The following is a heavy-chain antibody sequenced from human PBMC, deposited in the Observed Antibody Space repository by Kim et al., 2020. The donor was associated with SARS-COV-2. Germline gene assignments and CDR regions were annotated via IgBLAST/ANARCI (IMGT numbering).Heavy chain of an antibody. Sequence: PSLKSRVTISVDTSKNQFSLKLSSVTAADTAVYYCALLWFGELLRYGMDVWGQGTTVTVSS. J-gene: IGHJ6*02. V-gene: IGHV4-34*01. CDR3: ALLWFGELLRYGMDV. D-gene: IGHD3-10*01.